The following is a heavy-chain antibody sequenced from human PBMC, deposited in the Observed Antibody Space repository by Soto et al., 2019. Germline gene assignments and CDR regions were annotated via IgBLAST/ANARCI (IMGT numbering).Heavy chain of an antibody. J-gene: IGHJ6*03. CDR2: ISSSSSYI. D-gene: IGHD3-3*01. CDR3: ARAPPLRFFSDDYYYYMDV. Sequence: GGSLRLSCAASGFTFSSYSMNWVRQAPGKGLEWVSSISSSSSYIYYADSVKGRFTISRDNAKNSLYLQMNSLRAEDTAVYYCARAPPLRFFSDDYYYYMDVWGKGTTVTVSS. CDR1: GFTFSSYS. V-gene: IGHV3-21*01.